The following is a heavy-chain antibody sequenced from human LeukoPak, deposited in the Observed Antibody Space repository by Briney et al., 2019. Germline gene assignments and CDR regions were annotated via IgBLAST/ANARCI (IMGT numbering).Heavy chain of an antibody. CDR3: ARIVDTAMVIDY. CDR2: IYYSGST. J-gene: IGHJ4*02. V-gene: IGHV4-59*01. D-gene: IGHD5-18*01. CDR1: GGSISSYY. Sequence: PSETLSLTCTVSGGSISSYYWSWIRRPPGKGLEWIGYIYYSGSTNYNPSLKSRVTISVDTSKNQFSLKLSSVTAADTAVYYCARIVDTAMVIDYWGQGTLVTVSS.